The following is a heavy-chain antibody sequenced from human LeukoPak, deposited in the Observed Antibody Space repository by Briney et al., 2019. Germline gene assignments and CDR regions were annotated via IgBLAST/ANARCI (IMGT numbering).Heavy chain of an antibody. V-gene: IGHV4-59*01. CDR3: ARVTTQYAFDI. Sequence: PSETLSLTCTVSGGSLSSYYWSWIRQPPGKGLEWIGYIYYSGSTNYNPSLKSRVTISVDTSKNQFSLKLSSVTAADTAVYYCARVTTQYAFDIWGQGTMVTVSS. CDR1: GGSLSSYY. CDR2: IYYSGST. J-gene: IGHJ3*02. D-gene: IGHD4-17*01.